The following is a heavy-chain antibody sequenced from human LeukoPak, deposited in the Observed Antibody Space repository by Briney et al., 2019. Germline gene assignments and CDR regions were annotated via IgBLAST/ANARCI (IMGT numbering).Heavy chain of an antibody. D-gene: IGHD3-9*01. CDR1: GLTFSSYA. CDR3: AKPNILRYFDWFSGYFDN. J-gene: IGHJ4*02. CDR2: ISGRGGST. Sequence: GGSLRLSCPASGLTFSSYAMSWVRLAPGKGLEWVSTISGRGGSTYYADSVRGRFTISRDNSKNTLYLQMNSLRAEDTAIYYCAKPNILRYFDWFSGYFDNWGQGTLVTVSS. V-gene: IGHV3-23*01.